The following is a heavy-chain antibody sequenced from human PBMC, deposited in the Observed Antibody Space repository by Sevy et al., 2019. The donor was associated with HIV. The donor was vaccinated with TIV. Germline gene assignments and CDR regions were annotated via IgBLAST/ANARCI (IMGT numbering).Heavy chain of an antibody. CDR3: ARDLPPSATTVAHFDY. CDR2: ISNSGSAK. Sequence: GGSLRLSCTASGFPFGSYEMNWVRQAPGKGLEWVSYISNSGSAKYYSDSVRGRFTISRDNAKNSLYLKMNSLRAGDTAVDYCARDLPPSATTVAHFDYWGRGTLVTVSS. J-gene: IGHJ4*02. D-gene: IGHD4-17*01. CDR1: GFPFGSYE. V-gene: IGHV3-48*03.